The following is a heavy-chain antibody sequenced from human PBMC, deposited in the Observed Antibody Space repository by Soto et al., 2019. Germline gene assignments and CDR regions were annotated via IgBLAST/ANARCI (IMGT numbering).Heavy chain of an antibody. CDR2: IIPILGIA. CDR3: AKQGSGSYDY. CDR1: GGTFSSYT. J-gene: IGHJ4*02. Sequence: QVQLVQSGAEVKKPGSSVKVSCKASGGTFSSYTISWVRQAPGQGLEWMGRIIPILGIANYAQKFQGRVXIXXDKSTSTAYMELSSLRSEDTAVYYCAKQGSGSYDYWGQGTLVTVSS. D-gene: IGHD1-26*01. V-gene: IGHV1-69*02.